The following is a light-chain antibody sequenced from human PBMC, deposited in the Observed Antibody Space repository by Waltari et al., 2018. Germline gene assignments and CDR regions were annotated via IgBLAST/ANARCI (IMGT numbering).Light chain of an antibody. CDR3: QQHGTLPAT. Sequence: EIVLTQSPGTASLSPGERVTLSCRASQSVGSSILTWYQQKPGQAPRLVLYRASRRAHGIPDRFSGSGSGTDFSLTISRLEPEDCAVYYCQQHGTLPATFGQGTKVEIK. CDR1: QSVGSSI. V-gene: IGKV3-20*01. CDR2: RAS. J-gene: IGKJ1*01.